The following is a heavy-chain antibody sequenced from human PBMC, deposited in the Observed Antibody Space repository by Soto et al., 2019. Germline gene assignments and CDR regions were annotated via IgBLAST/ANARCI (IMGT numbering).Heavy chain of an antibody. CDR3: ARAFLYGDYADH. Sequence: ASVKVSCKASGYTFTTYDINWVRQATGQGLEWMGWMNANSGNTGYAQKFQGRITMTRNTSTDTAYLELSSLRSEDTAVYYCARAFLYGDYADHWGQGTPVTVSS. CDR2: MNANSGNT. J-gene: IGHJ4*02. D-gene: IGHD4-17*01. V-gene: IGHV1-8*01. CDR1: GYTFTTYD.